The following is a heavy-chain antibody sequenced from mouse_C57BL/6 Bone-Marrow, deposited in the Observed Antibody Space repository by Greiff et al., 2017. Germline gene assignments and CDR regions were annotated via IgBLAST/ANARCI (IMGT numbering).Heavy chain of an antibody. D-gene: IGHD3-2*02. Sequence: VQLQQPGAELVMPGASVKLSCKASGYTFTSYWMHWVKQRPGQGLEWIGEIDPSDSYTNYNQKFKGKSTLTVDKSSSTAYMQLSSLTSEDSAGYYCARGQGVAQATGDYFDYWGQGTTLTVSS. CDR3: ARGQGVAQATGDYFDY. CDR1: GYTFTSYW. CDR2: IDPSDSYT. J-gene: IGHJ2*01. V-gene: IGHV1-69*01.